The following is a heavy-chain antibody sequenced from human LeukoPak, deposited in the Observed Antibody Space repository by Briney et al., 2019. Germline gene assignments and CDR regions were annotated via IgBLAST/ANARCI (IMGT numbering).Heavy chain of an antibody. CDR2: IIPIFGTA. Sequence: SVEVSCKASGGTFSSYAISWVRQAPGQGLEWMGRIIPIFGTANYAQKFQGRVTITTDESTSTAYMELSSLRSEDTAVYYCARSYYGSGSYYTSFDYWGQGTLVTVSS. J-gene: IGHJ4*02. CDR3: ARSYYGSGSYYTSFDY. CDR1: GGTFSSYA. V-gene: IGHV1-69*05. D-gene: IGHD3-10*01.